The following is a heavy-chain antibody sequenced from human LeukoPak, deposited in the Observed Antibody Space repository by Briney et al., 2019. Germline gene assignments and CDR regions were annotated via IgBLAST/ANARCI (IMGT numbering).Heavy chain of an antibody. Sequence: PGGSLRLSCAASGFTFSSYAMSWVRQAPGKGLEWVANIKQDGSEKYYVDSVKGRFTISRDNAKNSLYLQTNSLRAEDTAVYYCARDPRGITALVDYFDYWGQGTLVTVSS. V-gene: IGHV3-7*03. CDR3: ARDPRGITALVDYFDY. CDR1: GFTFSSYA. D-gene: IGHD5-18*01. J-gene: IGHJ4*02. CDR2: IKQDGSEK.